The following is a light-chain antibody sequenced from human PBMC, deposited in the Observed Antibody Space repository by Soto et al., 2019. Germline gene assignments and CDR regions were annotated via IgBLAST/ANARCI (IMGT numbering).Light chain of an antibody. V-gene: IGKV4-1*01. CDR3: QQYYSSPYT. J-gene: IGKJ2*01. CDR1: QHVLYSSNDKNY. CDR2: WAS. Sequence: LVLTPSPDSLSVSLGERATINCKSSQHVLYSSNDKNYLAWYQQKPGQPPQLLIYWASTRESGVPDRFSGSGSGTAFTLTISSLQAEDVAVYYCQQYYSSPYTLGQGTKVDIK.